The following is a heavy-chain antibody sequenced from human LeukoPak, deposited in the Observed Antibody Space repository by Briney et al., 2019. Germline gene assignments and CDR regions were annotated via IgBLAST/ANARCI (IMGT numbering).Heavy chain of an antibody. Sequence: ASVKVSCKASGYTFTGYYMHWVRQAPGQGLEWMGWINPNSGGTNYAQKFQGRVTMIRDTSISTAYMELSRLRSDDTAVYYCARWSGVYYDSSGHLYWGQGTLVTVSS. J-gene: IGHJ4*02. CDR2: INPNSGGT. CDR3: ARWSGVYYDSSGHLY. CDR1: GYTFTGYY. V-gene: IGHV1-2*02. D-gene: IGHD3-22*01.